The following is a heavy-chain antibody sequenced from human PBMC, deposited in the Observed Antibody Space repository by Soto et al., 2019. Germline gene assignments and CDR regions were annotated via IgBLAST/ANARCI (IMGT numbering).Heavy chain of an antibody. CDR3: THKGGRGAGMDV. V-gene: IGHV2-5*02. CDR2: IYWDDDE. J-gene: IGHJ6*02. D-gene: IGHD2-15*01. CDR1: GFSLSNSGVG. Sequence: QITVKESGPPLVKPTQTLTLTCTFSGFSLSNSGVGVAWIRQPPGKALEWLALIYWDDDERYRPSLRSRLTTTKDTSKNQVVLTMTNVDPVDTATYFCTHKGGRGAGMDVWGQGTTVTVSS.